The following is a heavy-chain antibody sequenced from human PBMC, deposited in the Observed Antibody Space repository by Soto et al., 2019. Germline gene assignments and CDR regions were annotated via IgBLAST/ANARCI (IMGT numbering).Heavy chain of an antibody. Sequence: QVQLQESGPGLVKPSETLSLTCTVSGGSITDGYWNWIRQSPGKGLEWIGNIFFSGYTKYNPSLESRVTLSIDPSKNQFSLKMNSVTAADTAVYFCARDPSGLNWFDPWGQGTLVIVSS. V-gene: IGHV4-59*01. CDR2: IFFSGYT. D-gene: IGHD6-19*01. CDR3: ARDPSGLNWFDP. CDR1: GGSITDGY. J-gene: IGHJ5*02.